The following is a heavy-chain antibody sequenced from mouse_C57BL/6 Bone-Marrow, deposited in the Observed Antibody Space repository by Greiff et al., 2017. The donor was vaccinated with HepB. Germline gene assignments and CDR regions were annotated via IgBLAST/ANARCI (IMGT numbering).Heavy chain of an antibody. CDR2: IYPGDGDT. D-gene: IGHD3-1*01. Sequence: VQLQQSGAELVRPGASVKLSCTASGFNIKDYYMHWVKQRPGKGLEWIGRIYPGDGDTNYNGKFKGKATLTADKSSSTAYMQLSSLTSEDSAVYFCARSGLYYFDYWGQGTTLTVSS. V-gene: IGHV1-82*01. CDR3: ARSGLYYFDY. J-gene: IGHJ2*01. CDR1: GFNIKDYY.